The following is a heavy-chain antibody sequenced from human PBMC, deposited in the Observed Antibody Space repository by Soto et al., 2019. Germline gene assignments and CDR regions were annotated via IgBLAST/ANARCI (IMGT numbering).Heavy chain of an antibody. V-gene: IGHV1-18*01. CDR3: ARDYFIAAAGLSYYYYYGMDV. CDR2: ISAYNGNT. D-gene: IGHD6-13*01. J-gene: IGHJ6*02. Sequence: GASVKVSCKASGYTFTSYGISWVRQAPGQGLEWMGWISAYNGNTNYAQKLQGRVTMTTDTSTSTAYMELRSLRSDDTAVYYCARDYFIAAAGLSYYYYYGMDVWGQGTTVTVSS. CDR1: GYTFTSYG.